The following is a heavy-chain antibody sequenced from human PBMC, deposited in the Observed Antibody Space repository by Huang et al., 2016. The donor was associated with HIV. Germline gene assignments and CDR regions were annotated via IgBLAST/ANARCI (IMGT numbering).Heavy chain of an antibody. CDR1: GFTFSSYS. Sequence: EVQLVESGGGLVKPGGSLRLSCAASGFTFSSYSMNWVSQAPGRGLEWVSYISGRSSNIYYAHSVKGRFTISRDNAKSSLYLQLNSLRAEDTAVYYCARTEMEYYYGSSGYYPDYWGQGTLVIVSS. D-gene: IGHD3-22*01. V-gene: IGHV3-48*01. J-gene: IGHJ4*02. CDR2: ISGRSSNI. CDR3: ARTEMEYYYGSSGYYPDY.